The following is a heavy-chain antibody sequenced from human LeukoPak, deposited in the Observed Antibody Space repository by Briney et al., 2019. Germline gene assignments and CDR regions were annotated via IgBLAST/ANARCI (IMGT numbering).Heavy chain of an antibody. D-gene: IGHD1-26*01. J-gene: IGHJ4*02. CDR2: LSSSGNA. CDR3: ASRRASYSPDY. Sequence: GGSLRLSCAASGFSFRAHEMNWVRQAPGKGLEWISYLSSSGNAYYADSVKGRFTISRDNSKNSLYLQMTSLRADDTAVYYCASRRASYSPDYWSQGTLVTVSS. CDR1: GFSFRAHE. V-gene: IGHV3-48*03.